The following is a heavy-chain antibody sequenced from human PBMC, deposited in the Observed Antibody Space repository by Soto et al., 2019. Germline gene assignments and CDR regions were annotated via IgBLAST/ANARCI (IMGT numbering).Heavy chain of an antibody. Sequence: QVQLVESGGGVVQPGRSLRLSCAASGFTFSSYDMHWVRQAPGKGLEWVAVIWYDGSNKYYADSVKGRFTISRDNSKNTLYLQMNSLRAEDTAVYYCARAFIVRDDPWGQGTLVTVSS. CDR2: IWYDGSNK. V-gene: IGHV3-33*01. CDR1: GFTFSSYD. D-gene: IGHD1-26*01. J-gene: IGHJ5*02. CDR3: ARAFIVRDDP.